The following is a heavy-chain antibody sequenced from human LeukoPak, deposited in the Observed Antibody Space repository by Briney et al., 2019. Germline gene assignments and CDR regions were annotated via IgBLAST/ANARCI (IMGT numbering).Heavy chain of an antibody. V-gene: IGHV1-18*01. CDR3: AGGDMGAFDI. Sequence: GASVKVSCKASGYTFTSYGIGWVRQAPGHGLEWMGWISAYNGNTNHAQKLQGRVTMTTDTSTSTAYMELRSLRSDDTAVYYCAGGDMGAFDIWGQGTMVTVSS. J-gene: IGHJ3*02. CDR2: ISAYNGNT. D-gene: IGHD2-21*01. CDR1: GYTFTSYG.